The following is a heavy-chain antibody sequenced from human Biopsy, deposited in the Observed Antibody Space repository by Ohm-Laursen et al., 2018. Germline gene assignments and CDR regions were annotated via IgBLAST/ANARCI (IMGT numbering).Heavy chain of an antibody. Sequence: GASVKASCKASGYTFTSHDINWVRQATGQGPEWMGWMSPNTGNTVYAQRFQDRVTMTSDTSTGTAYMESASLTSDDTAVYFCARWETTLGRSLDSWGQGTLVAVSS. CDR2: MSPNTGNT. J-gene: IGHJ4*02. CDR3: ARWETTLGRSLDS. D-gene: IGHD1-26*01. CDR1: GYTFTSHD. V-gene: IGHV1-8*01.